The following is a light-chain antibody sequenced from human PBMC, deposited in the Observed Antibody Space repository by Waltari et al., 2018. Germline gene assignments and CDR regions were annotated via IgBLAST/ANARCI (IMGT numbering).Light chain of an antibody. J-gene: IGKJ4*01. CDR3: QQRSNWPIT. Sequence: EVVLTQSPAILSLSPGETATLSRRASQGVSAYVAWHQHKPGHAPWLLIYDATTRATGVPARFSGSGSGTNFTLTITSLHPEDFAVYFCQQRSNWPITFGGGTRVEIK. V-gene: IGKV3-11*01. CDR2: DAT. CDR1: QGVSAY.